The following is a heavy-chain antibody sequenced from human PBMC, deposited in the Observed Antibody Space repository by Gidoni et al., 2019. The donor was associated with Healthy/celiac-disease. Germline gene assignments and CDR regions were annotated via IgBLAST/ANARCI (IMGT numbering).Heavy chain of an antibody. D-gene: IGHD6-13*01. V-gene: IGHV1-69*01. CDR3: ARDRRIAAAGTQHYYYGMDV. Sequence: QVQLVQSGAEVKKPGSSVKVSCKASGGTFSSYAISWVRQAPGQGLEWMGGIIPIFGTANYAQKFQGRVTITADESTSTAYMELSSLRSEDTAVYYCARDRRIAAAGTQHYYYGMDVWGQGTTVTVSS. J-gene: IGHJ6*02. CDR2: IIPIFGTA. CDR1: GGTFSSYA.